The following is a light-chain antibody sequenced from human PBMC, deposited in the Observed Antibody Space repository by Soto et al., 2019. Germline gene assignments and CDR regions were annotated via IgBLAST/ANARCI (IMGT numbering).Light chain of an antibody. CDR1: QGVSAY. J-gene: IGKJ2*01. V-gene: IGKV1-9*01. Sequence: DIQMTQSPSSLSASVGDRVTITCRASQGVSAYLLWYQQRQGRAPKLLIYAASNLLSGVPSRFSGSGSGTEFTLTISSLQSEDFAVYYCQQYNNWPPYTFGQGTKLEIK. CDR2: AAS. CDR3: QQYNNWPPYT.